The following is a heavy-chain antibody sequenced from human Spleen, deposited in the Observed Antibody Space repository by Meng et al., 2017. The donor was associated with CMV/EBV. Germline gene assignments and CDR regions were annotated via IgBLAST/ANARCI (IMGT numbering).Heavy chain of an antibody. CDR3: ARVLVPVSNDAFDI. CDR1: GGSISSGGYY. Sequence: GGSISSGGYYWSWIRQHPGKGLEWIGYIYYSGSTYYNPSLKSRVTISVDTSKNQFSLKLSSVTAADTAVYYCARVLVPVSNDAFDIWGQGTMVTVSS. V-gene: IGHV4-31*02. CDR2: IYYSGST. J-gene: IGHJ3*02.